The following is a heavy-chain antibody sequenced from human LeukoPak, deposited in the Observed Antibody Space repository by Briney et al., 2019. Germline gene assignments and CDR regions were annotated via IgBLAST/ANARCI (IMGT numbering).Heavy chain of an antibody. CDR1: GFTFSSYW. D-gene: IGHD7-27*01. CDR2: IKQDGGET. CDR3: GRFTRSGDSVY. Sequence: GGSLRLSCAASGFTFSSYWMSWVRQAPGKGLEWVANIKQDGGETQYVDSVKGRFAISRDNAENSLYLQMNSLKAEDTAVYYCGRFTRSGDSVYWGEGTLVTVSS. V-gene: IGHV3-7*04. J-gene: IGHJ4*02.